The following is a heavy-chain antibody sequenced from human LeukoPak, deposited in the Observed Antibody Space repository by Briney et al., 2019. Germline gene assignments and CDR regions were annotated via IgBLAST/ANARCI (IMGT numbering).Heavy chain of an antibody. CDR1: GYTFTSYD. J-gene: IGHJ5*02. D-gene: IGHD3-16*01. Sequence: ASVKVSCKASGYTFTSYDINWVRQATGQGLEWMGWINPNSGGTNYAQKFQGWVTMTRDTSISTAYMELSRLRSDDTAVYYCARGITEDNWFDPWGQGTLVTVSS. CDR3: ARGITEDNWFDP. CDR2: INPNSGGT. V-gene: IGHV1-2*04.